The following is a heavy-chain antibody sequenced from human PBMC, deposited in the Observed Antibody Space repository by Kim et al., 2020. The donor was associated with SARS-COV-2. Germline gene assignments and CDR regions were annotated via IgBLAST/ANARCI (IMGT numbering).Heavy chain of an antibody. CDR1: GGSISSYY. Sequence: SETLSLTCTVSGGSISSYYWSWIRQPPGKGLEWIGYIYYSGSTNYNPSLKSRVTISVDTSKNQFSLKLSSVTAADTAVYYCARGLRAVAVPGLVGFDYWG. D-gene: IGHD6-19*01. CDR3: ARGLRAVAVPGLVGFDY. CDR2: IYYSGST. J-gene: IGHJ4*01. V-gene: IGHV4-59*01.